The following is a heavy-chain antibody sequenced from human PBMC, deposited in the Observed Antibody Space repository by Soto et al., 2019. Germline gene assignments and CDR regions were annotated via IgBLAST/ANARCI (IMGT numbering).Heavy chain of an antibody. D-gene: IGHD3-16*01. V-gene: IGHV3-66*01. CDR2: IYSGDTT. J-gene: IGHJ4*02. CDR3: TIAAPWGEDDY. CDR1: GFTVTATS. Sequence: VQLVESGGGLVRAGGYLRLSCAASGFTVTATSMSWVRQAPGKRLEWVSVIYSGDTTYYADSVKGRFSVSRDMSKNTLYLQMDSLRADDTAVYYSTIAAPWGEDDYWGQGTLVSVSS.